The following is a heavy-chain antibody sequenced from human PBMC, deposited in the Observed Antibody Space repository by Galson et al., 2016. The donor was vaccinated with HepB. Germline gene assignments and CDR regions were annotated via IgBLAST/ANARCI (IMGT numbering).Heavy chain of an antibody. V-gene: IGHV1-69*13. CDR2: IIPIFGTP. CDR1: GDTFNSYT. D-gene: IGHD3-9*01. Sequence: SVKVSCKASGDTFNSYTLNWVRQAPGQGLEWMGGIIPIFGTPNYAQKFQGRVTITADDSTSTAYMELISLRSEDTAIYYCARGRVYVFLTGYYEKWGQGTLVTVSS. CDR3: ARGRVYVFLTGYYEK. J-gene: IGHJ4*02.